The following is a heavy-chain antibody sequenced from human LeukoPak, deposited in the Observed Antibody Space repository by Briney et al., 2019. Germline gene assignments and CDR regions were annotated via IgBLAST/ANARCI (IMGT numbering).Heavy chain of an antibody. J-gene: IGHJ6*03. V-gene: IGHV3-30*02. Sequence: GGSLRLSCAASGFIFSSYSMNWVRQAPGKGLEWVAFIRYDGSNKYYADSVKGRFTISRDNSKNTLYLQMNSLRAEDTAVYYCARDNEYYYYMDVWGKGTTVTVSS. CDR1: GFIFSSYS. CDR3: ARDNEYYYYMDV. D-gene: IGHD2-8*01. CDR2: IRYDGSNK.